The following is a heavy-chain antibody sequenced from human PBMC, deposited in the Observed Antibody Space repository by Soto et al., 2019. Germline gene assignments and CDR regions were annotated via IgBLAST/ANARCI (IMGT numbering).Heavy chain of an antibody. D-gene: IGHD6-6*01. V-gene: IGHV4-34*01. Sequence: SETLSLTCAVYGGSFSGYYWSWIRQPPGKGLEWIGEINHSGSTNYNPSLKSRVTISVDTSKNQFSLKLSSVTAADTAVYYCATLADSSSSGVGYYGMDVWGQGTTVTV. CDR1: GGSFSGYY. J-gene: IGHJ6*02. CDR3: ATLADSSSSGVGYYGMDV. CDR2: INHSGST.